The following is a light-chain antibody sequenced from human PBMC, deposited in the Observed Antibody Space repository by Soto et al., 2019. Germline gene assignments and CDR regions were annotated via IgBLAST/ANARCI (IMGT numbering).Light chain of an antibody. CDR1: QSISNNQ. CDR3: QQYGNSVWT. CDR2: GAS. J-gene: IGKJ1*01. V-gene: IGKV3-20*01. Sequence: EIVLTQSPGTLSLSPGERASLSCRASQSISNNQLVWFQQRPGPAPRLLVYGASSRASGIPDRFSGSGAGKDFTLTISRLETEDSAVYYCQQYGNSVWTVGQGTKVEIK.